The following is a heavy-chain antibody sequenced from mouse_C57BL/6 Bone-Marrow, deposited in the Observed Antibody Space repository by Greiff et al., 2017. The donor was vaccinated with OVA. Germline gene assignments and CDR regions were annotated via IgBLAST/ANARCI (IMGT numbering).Heavy chain of an antibody. CDR2: ISYDGSN. V-gene: IGHV3-6*01. J-gene: IGHJ1*03. CDR1: GYSITSGYY. D-gene: IGHD1-1*01. CDR3: ARDEENGSSLWYFDV. Sequence: EVQLQESGPGLVKPSQSLSLTCSVTGYSITSGYYWNWIRQFPGNKLEWMGYISYDGSNNYNPSLKNRISITRDTSKNQFFLKLNSVTTEDTATYYCARDEENGSSLWYFDVWGTGTTVTVSS.